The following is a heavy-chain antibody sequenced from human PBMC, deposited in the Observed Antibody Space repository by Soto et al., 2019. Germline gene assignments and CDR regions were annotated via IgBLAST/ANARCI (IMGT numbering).Heavy chain of an antibody. J-gene: IGHJ4*02. CDR2: IYYSGST. V-gene: IGHV4-59*01. CDR3: ARSHCSSASCSLDY. Sequence: PSETLSLTCTVSGGSISSYYWSWIRQPPGKGLEWIGYIYYSGSTNYNPSLKSRVTISVDTSKNQFSLKLSSVTAADTAVYYCARSHCSSASCSLDYWGQGTLVTVSS. CDR1: GGSISSYY. D-gene: IGHD2-2*01.